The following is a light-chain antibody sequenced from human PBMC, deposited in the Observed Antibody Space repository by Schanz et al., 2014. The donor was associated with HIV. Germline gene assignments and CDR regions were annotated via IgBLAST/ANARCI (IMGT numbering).Light chain of an antibody. J-gene: IGLJ3*02. Sequence: QSVLTQPPSASGTPGQGVTISCSGRDSNIGTTPANWYQQLPGTAPRLLPYNDHFRPSGVSNRFSGSKSGNTASLTISGLQADDEADYYCGSYRSGSSPWVFGGGTKLTVL. CDR1: DSNIGTTP. CDR2: NDH. V-gene: IGLV1-44*01. CDR3: GSYRSGSSPWV.